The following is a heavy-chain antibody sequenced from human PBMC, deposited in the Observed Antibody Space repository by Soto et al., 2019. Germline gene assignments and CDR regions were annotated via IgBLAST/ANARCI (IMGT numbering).Heavy chain of an antibody. D-gene: IGHD3-10*01. CDR2: MYYSVST. CDR3: ARWYGSEVFDY. Sequence: QLQLQESGPGLVKPSETLSLTCTVSGGSISSSSYYWGWIRQPPGKRLEWIGGMYYSVSTSFNPSLKSRVTISVDTSKNQFSLKLSSVTAADTAVYYCARWYGSEVFDYWGQGTLVTVSS. CDR1: GGSISSSSYY. J-gene: IGHJ4*02. V-gene: IGHV4-39*01.